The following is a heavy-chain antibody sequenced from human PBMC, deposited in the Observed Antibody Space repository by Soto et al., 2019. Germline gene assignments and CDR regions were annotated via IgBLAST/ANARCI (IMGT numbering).Heavy chain of an antibody. J-gene: IGHJ3*02. CDR1: GGSISSYY. D-gene: IGHD2-2*01. CDR2: IYYSGST. V-gene: IGHV4-59*01. Sequence: QVQLQESGPGLVKPSETLSLTCTVSGGSISSYYWSWIRQPPGKGLEWIGYIYYSGSTNYNPSLKRRVTISVDTSKNQFSLKLSYVTAADTAVYYCARGRGGWFINQLLNAFDIWGQGTMVTVSS. CDR3: ARGRGGWFINQLLNAFDI.